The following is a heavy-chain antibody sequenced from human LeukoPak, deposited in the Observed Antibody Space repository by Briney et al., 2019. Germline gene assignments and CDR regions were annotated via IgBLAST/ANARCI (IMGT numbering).Heavy chain of an antibody. CDR1: GFSFSTYW. V-gene: IGHV3-74*01. Sequence: PGGSLRLSCAASGFSFSTYWMHWVRQAPGKGLVWVSRINSDDSRIGYADSVKGRFTISRDNAKNTLYLQMNSLRAEDTAVYYCARESGVAADSWGQGTLVTVSS. D-gene: IGHD3-10*01. CDR3: ARESGVAADS. CDR2: INSDDSRI. J-gene: IGHJ4*02.